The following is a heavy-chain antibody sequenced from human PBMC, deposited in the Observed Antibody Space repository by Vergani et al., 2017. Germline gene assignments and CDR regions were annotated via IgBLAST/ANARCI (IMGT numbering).Heavy chain of an antibody. Sequence: EVQLLESGGGLVQPGGSLRLSCAASGFTFSSYAMSWVRQAPGKGLEWVSAISGSGGITYYADSVKGRFTISRDNSKNTLYLQMNSLRAEDTAVYYCAKAYIVVVPAAITPLDYWGQGTLVTVSS. CDR2: ISGSGGIT. CDR3: AKAYIVVVPAAITPLDY. J-gene: IGHJ4*02. CDR1: GFTFSSYA. D-gene: IGHD2-2*01. V-gene: IGHV3-23*01.